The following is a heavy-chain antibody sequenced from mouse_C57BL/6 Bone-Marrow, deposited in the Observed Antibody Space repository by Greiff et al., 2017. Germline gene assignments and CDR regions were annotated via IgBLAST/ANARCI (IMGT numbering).Heavy chain of an antibody. CDR3: ARWMDYYCSSYFDY. CDR2: INPNNGGI. V-gene: IGHV1-26*01. J-gene: IGHJ2*01. CDR1: GYTFPDYY. D-gene: IGHD1-1*01. Sequence: VQLQQSGPELVKPGASVKISCKASGYTFPDYYMNWVKQSHGKSLEWIGAINPNNGGISYNQTFTGKATLTVDKSSSTAYMELRSLTSEDASVYYCARWMDYYCSSYFDYWGQGTTLTVSS.